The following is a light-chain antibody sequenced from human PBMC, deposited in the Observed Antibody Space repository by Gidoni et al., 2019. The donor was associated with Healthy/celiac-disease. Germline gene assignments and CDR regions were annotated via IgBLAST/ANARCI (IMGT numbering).Light chain of an antibody. J-gene: IGLJ1*01. V-gene: IGLV3-25*02. CDR1: ALPKQY. CDR3: QSADSSGTYPYV. CDR2: KDS. Sequence: SYELTQPPSVSVSPGQTARITCSGDALPKQYAYWYQQKPGQAPVLVIYKDSERPSGIPERFSGSSSGTTVTLTIRGVQAEDEADYYCQSADSSGTYPYVFGTGTKVT.